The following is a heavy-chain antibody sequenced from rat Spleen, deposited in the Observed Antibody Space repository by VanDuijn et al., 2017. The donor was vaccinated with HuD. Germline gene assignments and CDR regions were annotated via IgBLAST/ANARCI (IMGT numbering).Heavy chain of an antibody. CDR2: INTDGGST. D-gene: IGHD1-11*01. J-gene: IGHJ4*01. Sequence: EVQLVESGGGLVQPGRSLKLSCVASGFTFNNHWMSWIRQAPGKGLEWVASINTDGGSTYYPDSVKGRFTISRDNAENTVYLQMNRLRSEDTATYYCGKVYAPYVMDAWGQGASVTVSS. V-gene: IGHV5-58*01. CDR3: GKVYAPYVMDA. CDR1: GFTFNNHW.